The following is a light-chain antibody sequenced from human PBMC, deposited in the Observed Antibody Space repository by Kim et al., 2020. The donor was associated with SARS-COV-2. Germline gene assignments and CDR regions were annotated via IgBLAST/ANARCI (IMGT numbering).Light chain of an antibody. CDR2: GSS. J-gene: IGKJ1*01. Sequence: CPGDRATLSCRASQSVANSHLAWYQQRPGQAPRLLIYGSSTRATDIQDRFSGSGSGTDFTLTITRLEPEDFAMYYCHQYGSSPRTFGQGTKVDIK. CDR3: HQYGSSPRT. V-gene: IGKV3-20*01. CDR1: QSVANSH.